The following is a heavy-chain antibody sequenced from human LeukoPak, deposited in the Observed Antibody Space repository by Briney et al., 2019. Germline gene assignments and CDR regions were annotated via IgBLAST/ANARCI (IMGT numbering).Heavy chain of an antibody. V-gene: IGHV1-2*02. CDR1: GYTFTGYY. D-gene: IGHD6-6*01. J-gene: IGHJ1*01. Sequence: GASVKVSCKASGYTFTGYYMHLVRQARGQGLEWMGWINPNNGGTSYAQKFQGRVTMTRDTSINTVYMELRNLRSDDTAVYYCVTEYSSSSAGYFQHWGQGTLVTVSS. CDR3: VTEYSSSSAGYFQH. CDR2: INPNNGGT.